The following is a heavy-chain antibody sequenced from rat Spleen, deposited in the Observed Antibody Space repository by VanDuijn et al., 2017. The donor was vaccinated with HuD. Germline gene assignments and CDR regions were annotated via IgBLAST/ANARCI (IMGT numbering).Heavy chain of an antibody. CDR1: GFTFSNYY. CDR2: ISTGGDNS. Sequence: EVQLVESGGGLVQPGRSMKLSCAASGFTFSNYYMAWVRQAPTKGLEWVASISTGGDNSYYRDSVKGRFTISRDNAKSTLYLQMDSRRSEETATYYCARHGTINTMVRYYFDYWGQGDMVTVSS. V-gene: IGHV5S11*01. J-gene: IGHJ2*01. D-gene: IGHD1-1*01. CDR3: ARHGTINTMVRYYFDY.